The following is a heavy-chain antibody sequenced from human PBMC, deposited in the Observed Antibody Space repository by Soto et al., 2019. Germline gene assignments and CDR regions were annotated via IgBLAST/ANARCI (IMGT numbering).Heavy chain of an antibody. CDR1: GASISSFN. CDR3: ARDRGEYTSSWFWYFSH. V-gene: IGHV4-4*07. Sequence: SETLSLTCSVSGASISSFNCNWVRQPAGKGPEWVGRLNIAGTINYNPSLKSRITMSMDTSKNQISLPLRSVTAADTAIYYCARDRGEYTSSWFWYFSHWGHGTLVTVSS. D-gene: IGHD6-13*01. J-gene: IGHJ2*01. CDR2: LNIAGTI.